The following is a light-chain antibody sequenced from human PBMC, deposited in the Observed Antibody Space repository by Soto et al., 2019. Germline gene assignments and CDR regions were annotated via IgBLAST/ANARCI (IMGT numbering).Light chain of an antibody. Sequence: EIVLTQSPSTLSLSPGERATLSCRASQSVSSFLAWYQQKPGQAPRLLIYAASNRATGIPARFSGSGSGTDFTLTISSLEPEEFAVYYCQQRDNWPPEITFGQGTRLEI. CDR2: AAS. J-gene: IGKJ5*01. V-gene: IGKV3-11*01. CDR3: QQRDNWPPEIT. CDR1: QSVSSF.